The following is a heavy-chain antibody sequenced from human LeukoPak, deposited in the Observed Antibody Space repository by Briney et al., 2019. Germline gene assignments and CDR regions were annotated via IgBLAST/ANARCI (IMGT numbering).Heavy chain of an antibody. CDR1: GFTFSSYS. D-gene: IGHD6-13*01. Sequence: GGSLRLSCAASGFTFSSYSMNWVRQAPGKGLEWASSISSSSSYIYYADSVKGRFTISRDNAKNTLYLQMNSLRAEDTAVYYCARVSTGSSSYDYWGQGTLVTVSS. V-gene: IGHV3-21*01. CDR3: ARVSTGSSSYDY. J-gene: IGHJ4*03. CDR2: ISSSSSYI.